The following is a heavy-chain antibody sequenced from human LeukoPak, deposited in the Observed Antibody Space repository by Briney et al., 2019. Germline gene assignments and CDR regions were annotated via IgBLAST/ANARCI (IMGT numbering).Heavy chain of an antibody. CDR1: GGTFSSYA. CDR2: IIPIFGTA. D-gene: IGHD2/OR15-2a*01. V-gene: IGHV1-69*05. J-gene: IGHJ4*02. CDR3: AILSRDFDY. Sequence: SVKVSCKASGGTFSSYAISWVRQAPGQGLEWMGGIIPIFGTANYAQKFQGRVTITTDESTSTAHMELSSLRSEDTAVYYCAILSRDFDYWGQGTLVTVSS.